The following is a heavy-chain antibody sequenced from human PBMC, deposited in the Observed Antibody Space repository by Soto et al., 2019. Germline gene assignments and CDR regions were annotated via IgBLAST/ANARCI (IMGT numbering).Heavy chain of an antibody. D-gene: IGHD6-13*01. J-gene: IGHJ5*02. CDR1: GGSFRVDY. V-gene: IGHV4-34*01. CDR2: INHSGST. Sequence: PSETLSLTCAVYGGSFRVDYWSWIRQPPGKGLEWIGEINHSGSTNYNPSLKSRVTISVDTSKNQFSLKLRSVTAPDTAVYYCARIPPEDSSSWYRWFDPWGQGTLVTVSS. CDR3: ARIPPEDSSSWYRWFDP.